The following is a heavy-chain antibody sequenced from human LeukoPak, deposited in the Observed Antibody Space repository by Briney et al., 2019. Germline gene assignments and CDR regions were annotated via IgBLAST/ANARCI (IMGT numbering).Heavy chain of an antibody. CDR3: ASTFGDSDFDY. CDR1: GFTFSSYG. D-gene: IGHD4-17*01. CDR2: IRYDGSNR. J-gene: IGHJ4*02. V-gene: IGHV3-30*02. Sequence: GGSLRLSCGVSGFTFSSYGMHWVRQAPGKGLEWVAYIRYDGSNRHYADSVKGRFTISRDNAKNSLYLQMNSLRAEDTAVYYCASTFGDSDFDYWGQGTLVTVSS.